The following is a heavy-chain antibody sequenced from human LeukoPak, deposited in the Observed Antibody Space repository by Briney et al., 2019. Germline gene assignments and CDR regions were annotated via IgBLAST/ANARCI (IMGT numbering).Heavy chain of an antibody. CDR1: GGSISSNNYY. Sequence: PSETLSLTCTVSGGSISSNNYYWNWIRQPAGKGLEWIGRIYSSGNTDYNPSLKSRVTISVDTSKNQFSLKLSSVTAADTAVYYCARRGDVWGKGTTVTVSS. J-gene: IGHJ6*04. CDR3: ARRGDV. V-gene: IGHV4-61*02. CDR2: IYSSGNT.